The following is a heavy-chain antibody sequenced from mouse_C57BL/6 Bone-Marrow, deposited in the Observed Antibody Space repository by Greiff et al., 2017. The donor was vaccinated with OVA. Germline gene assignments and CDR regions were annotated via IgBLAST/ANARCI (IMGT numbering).Heavy chain of an antibody. Sequence: EVKLMESGGGLVKPGGSLKLSCAASGFTFSDYGMHWVRQAPEKGLEWVEYISSGSSTIYYADTVKGRFTISRDNAKTTLYLQMTSLRSEDTAMYYCARLSTTVGDYWGQGTTLTVSS. CDR2: ISSGSSTI. D-gene: IGHD2-4*01. J-gene: IGHJ2*01. CDR3: ARLSTTVGDY. V-gene: IGHV5-17*01. CDR1: GFTFSDYG.